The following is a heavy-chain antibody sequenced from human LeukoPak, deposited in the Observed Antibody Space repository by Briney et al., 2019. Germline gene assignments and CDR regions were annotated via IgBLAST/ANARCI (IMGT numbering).Heavy chain of an antibody. CDR2: INAGNGNT. D-gene: IGHD2-15*01. J-gene: IGHJ4*02. CDR1: GNTFSTYA. Sequence: ASVKVSCKASGNTFSTYAMHWVRQAPGQRLEWMGWINAGNGNTKYSQKFQGRVTVTRDTSASTAYMELRSLRSEDTAVYYCARGGFGENCSGGSCYGDYWGQGTLVTVSS. V-gene: IGHV1-3*01. CDR3: ARGGFGENCSGGSCYGDY.